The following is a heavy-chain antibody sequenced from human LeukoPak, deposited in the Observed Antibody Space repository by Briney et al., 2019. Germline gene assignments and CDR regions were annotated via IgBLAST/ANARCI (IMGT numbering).Heavy chain of an antibody. CDR3: TRANSGTIPGVDP. D-gene: IGHD1-26*01. CDR1: GFTVSSNY. CDR2: IHSGGNT. J-gene: IGHJ5*02. Sequence: GGSLRLSCAASGFTVSSNYMSWVRQAPRKGLEWVSIIHSGGNTYYADSVKGRFTISRDNSKNTLYLQMNSLRAEDTAVYYCTRANSGTIPGVDPWGQGTLVTVSS. V-gene: IGHV3-53*01.